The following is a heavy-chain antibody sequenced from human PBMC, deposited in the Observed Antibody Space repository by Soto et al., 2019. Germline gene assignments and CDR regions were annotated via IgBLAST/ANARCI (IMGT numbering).Heavy chain of an antibody. CDR3: TTGLSNGYYNFDY. CDR2: IKGEADGGTT. Sequence: SCKASGYTFTNSGFSWVRQAPGKGLEWVGRIKGEADGGTTDYAAPVKGRITISRDHSKDTLYLQMNSLKTEDTAVYYCTTGLSNGYYNFDYWGQGTPVTVSS. V-gene: IGHV3-15*01. D-gene: IGHD3-22*01. CDR1: GYTFTNSG. J-gene: IGHJ4*02.